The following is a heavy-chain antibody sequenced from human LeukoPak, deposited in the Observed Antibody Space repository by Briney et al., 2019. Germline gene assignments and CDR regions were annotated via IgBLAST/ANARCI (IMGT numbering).Heavy chain of an antibody. J-gene: IGHJ1*01. CDR1: GGSISSYY. CDR3: ASTYYYGSGSYGYFQH. V-gene: IGHV4-59*01. Sequence: SETLSLTCTVSGGSISSYYWGWIRQPPGMGLEWIGYIYYSGSTNYNPSLKSRVTISVDTSKNQFSLKLSSVTAADTAVYYCASTYYYGSGSYGYFQHWGQGTLVTVSS. D-gene: IGHD3-10*01. CDR2: IYYSGST.